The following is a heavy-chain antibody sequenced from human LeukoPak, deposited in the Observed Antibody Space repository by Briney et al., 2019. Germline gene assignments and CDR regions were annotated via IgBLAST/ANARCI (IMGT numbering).Heavy chain of an antibody. Sequence: GSSVKVSCKASGCTFSSYAISWVRQAPGQGLEWMGRIIPILGIANYAQKFQGRVTITADKSTSTAYMELSSLRSEDTAVCYCARAYDSSGSPYDYWGQGTLVTVSS. V-gene: IGHV1-69*04. CDR1: GCTFSSYA. D-gene: IGHD3-22*01. CDR2: IIPILGIA. CDR3: ARAYDSSGSPYDY. J-gene: IGHJ4*02.